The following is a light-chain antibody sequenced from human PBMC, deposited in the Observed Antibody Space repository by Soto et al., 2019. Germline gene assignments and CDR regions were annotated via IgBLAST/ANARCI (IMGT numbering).Light chain of an antibody. Sequence: IQMTQSPSSVSASVGDRVTMTCRASQGVGGWLAWYQQKQGKVPKXLIYATSSLHSGVPSRFSGSGSGTDLTISISSLQPEDCETYYCQQTHSLPLSFGPGTKVDIK. CDR2: ATS. CDR1: QGVGGW. J-gene: IGKJ3*01. V-gene: IGKV1-12*01. CDR3: QQTHSLPLS.